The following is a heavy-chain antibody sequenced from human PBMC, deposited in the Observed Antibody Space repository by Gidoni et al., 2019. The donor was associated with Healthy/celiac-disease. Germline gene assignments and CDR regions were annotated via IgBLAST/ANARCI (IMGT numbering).Heavy chain of an antibody. V-gene: IGHV2-26*01. J-gene: IGHJ6*02. CDR3: ARHIVVVPAAKVYYGMDV. CDR2: IFSNDEK. D-gene: IGHD2-2*01. CDR1: GFSLSNASMG. Sequence: QVTLKESGPVLVKPTATLTLTCTVSGFSLSNASMGVSWIRQPPGKALEWLAHIFSNDEKSYSTSRKSRLTISKDTSKSQVVLTMTNMDPVDTATYYCARHIVVVPAAKVYYGMDVWGQGTTVTVSS.